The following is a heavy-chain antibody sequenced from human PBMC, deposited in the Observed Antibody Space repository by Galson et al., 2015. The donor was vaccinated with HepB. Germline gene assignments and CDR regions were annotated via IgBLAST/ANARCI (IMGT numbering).Heavy chain of an antibody. CDR3: VKAPAMTTWAFDY. V-gene: IGHV3-30*18. D-gene: IGHD4-17*01. J-gene: IGHJ4*02. CDR2: ISYDEINK. Sequence: SLRLSCAASGFTFSSSGMHWVRQAPGKGLEWVALISYDEINKYYADSVKGRFTISRDNSKNTLYLQMNSLRAEDTAIYYCVKAPAMTTWAFDYWGQGTLVTISS. CDR1: GFTFSSSG.